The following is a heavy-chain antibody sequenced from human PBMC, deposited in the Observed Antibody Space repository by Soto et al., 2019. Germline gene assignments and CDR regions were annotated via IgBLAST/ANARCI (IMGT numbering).Heavy chain of an antibody. J-gene: IGHJ4*02. CDR3: ARNPGYSFGDY. CDR2: INAGNGNT. Sequence: QVQLVQSGAEVKKPGASVKVSCKASGYTFTSYAMHWVRQAPGQRLEWMGWINAGNGNTKYSQKFQGRVTITRDTSASTAYMALSSLRSEDTAVYYCARNPGYSFGDYWGQGTLVTVSS. CDR1: GYTFTSYA. V-gene: IGHV1-3*01. D-gene: IGHD5-18*01.